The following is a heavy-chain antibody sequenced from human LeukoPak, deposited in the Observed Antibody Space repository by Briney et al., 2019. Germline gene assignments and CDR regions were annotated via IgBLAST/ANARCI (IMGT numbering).Heavy chain of an antibody. Sequence: GGSLRLSCAASGFTFDDYGMSWVRQAPGKGLEWVASVTQDGGENHYVDSAKGRFTISRDNAKNLLYLQMSSLRAEDTAVYWCRRGHWDDHAWGQGTLVTVSS. CDR3: RRGHWDDHA. J-gene: IGHJ5*02. D-gene: IGHD7-27*01. V-gene: IGHV3-7*01. CDR2: VTQDGGEN. CDR1: GFTFDDYG.